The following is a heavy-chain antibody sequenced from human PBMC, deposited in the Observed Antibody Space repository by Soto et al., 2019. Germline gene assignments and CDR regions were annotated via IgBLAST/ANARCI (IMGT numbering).Heavy chain of an antibody. Sequence: GASVKVSCKASGYTFTSYGISWVRQAPEQGLEWMGWISAYNGNTNYPQKFQGRVTMTTDTSTSTAYMELRSLRSDDTAVYYCARQKYYYDNSGYFIPDYCGQRTQVTVSS. CDR3: ARQKYYYDNSGYFIPDY. CDR2: ISAYNGNT. J-gene: IGHJ4*02. D-gene: IGHD3-22*01. CDR1: GYTFTSYG. V-gene: IGHV1-18*04.